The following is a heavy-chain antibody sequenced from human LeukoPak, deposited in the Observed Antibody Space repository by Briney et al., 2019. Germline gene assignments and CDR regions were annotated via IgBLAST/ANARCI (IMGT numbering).Heavy chain of an antibody. CDR2: INQDGSAK. CDR3: ARPSSGYDYPNDR. V-gene: IGHV3-7*02. CDR1: GFTCSSNW. Sequence: GGKLRLYCAASGFTCSSNWRSWVRQAQGKGLEWLANINQDGSAKYYVDSVKGRFTTSRDNAKNSLYLQLNSLRVEDTAVYYCARPSSGYDYPNDRWGQGTPDTVSS. D-gene: IGHD5-12*01. J-gene: IGHJ1*01.